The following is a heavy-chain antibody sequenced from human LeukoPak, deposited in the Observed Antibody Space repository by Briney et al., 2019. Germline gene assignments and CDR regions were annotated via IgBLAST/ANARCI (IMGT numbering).Heavy chain of an antibody. CDR2: VYYSGTT. CDR1: GGSISTYY. V-gene: IGHV4-59*12. J-gene: IGHJ6*02. Sequence: PSETLSLTCTVSGGSISTYYWTWIRQPPGKGLEWIGNVYYSGTTNYNPSLKSRLTISVDTSKNQFSLKLSSVTAADTAVYYCARSPAYYYYGMDVWGQGTTVTVSS. CDR3: ARSPAYYYYGMDV.